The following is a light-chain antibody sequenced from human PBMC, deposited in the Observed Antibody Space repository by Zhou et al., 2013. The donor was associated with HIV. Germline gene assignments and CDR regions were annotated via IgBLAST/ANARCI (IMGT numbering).Light chain of an antibody. J-gene: IGKJ2*01. Sequence: EIVLAQSPGTLTLSPGERATLSCRASRSLSGSWLAWYQQKSGQAPRLLIYGDSNRVTGIPDRFSGSGSATDLTLTISRLEPEDFAVYYCQQRSNWPPYTFGPGDQAGDQT. CDR1: RSLSGSW. V-gene: IGKV3D-20*02. CDR3: QQRSNWPPYT. CDR2: GDS.